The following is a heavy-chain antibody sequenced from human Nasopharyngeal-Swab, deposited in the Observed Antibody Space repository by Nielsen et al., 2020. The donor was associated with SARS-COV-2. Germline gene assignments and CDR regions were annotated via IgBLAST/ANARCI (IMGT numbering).Heavy chain of an antibody. J-gene: IGHJ3*02. CDR1: GFSLSTSGVG. V-gene: IGHV2-5*02. CDR3: ARRMTRDAFDI. CDR2: IYWDDDK. Sequence: SGPTLVKPTQTLTLTCTFSGFSLSTSGVGVGWIRQPPGKALEWLALIYWDDDKRYSPSLKTRLTISKDTSKNQVVLTMTNMDPVDTATYYCARRMTRDAFDIWGQGTMVTVSS.